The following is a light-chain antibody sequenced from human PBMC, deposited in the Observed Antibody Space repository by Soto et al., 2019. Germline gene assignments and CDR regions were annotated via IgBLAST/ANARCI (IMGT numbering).Light chain of an antibody. CDR1: NIGSKS. V-gene: IGLV3-21*02. CDR3: QVWDSSSDHSVV. J-gene: IGLJ2*01. CDR2: DDS. Sequence: SYELTQPPSVSVAPGQTARITCGGTNIGSKSVHWYQQKPGQAPVLVVYDDSDRPSWIPERFSGSNSGNTATLTISRVEAGDEADYYCQVWDSSSDHSVVFGGGTQLTVL.